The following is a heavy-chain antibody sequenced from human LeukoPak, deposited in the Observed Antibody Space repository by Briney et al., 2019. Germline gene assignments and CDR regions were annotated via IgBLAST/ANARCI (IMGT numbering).Heavy chain of an antibody. CDR1: GFTFSGYE. D-gene: IGHD1-1*01. CDR2: ISNSGVSI. Sequence: GGSLRLSCAASGFTFSGYEMNWVRPAPGKGLEWVSHISNSGVSIHYSDSVKGRFTISGDNAKNSLYLQMNSLRVEDTAVYYCARDGVPGHTVFDYWGQGTVVSVSS. CDR3: ARDGVPGHTVFDY. J-gene: IGHJ4*02. V-gene: IGHV3-48*03.